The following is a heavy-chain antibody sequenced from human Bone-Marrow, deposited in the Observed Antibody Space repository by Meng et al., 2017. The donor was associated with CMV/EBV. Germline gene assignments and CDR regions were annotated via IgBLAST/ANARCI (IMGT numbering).Heavy chain of an antibody. CDR2: TRHDGGDK. CDR1: GFNFSNYG. CDR3: AKRGRGWTGYYFVY. V-gene: IGHV3-30*02. D-gene: IGHD6-19*01. Sequence: GESLKIPRTASGFNFSNYGMSWARQAPGKGLEWVTFTRHDGGDKFYADSVKGRFTISRDNSKNTLYLQMNSLRAEDTAVYYCAKRGRGWTGYYFVYWGPGKLVTGSS. J-gene: IGHJ4*02.